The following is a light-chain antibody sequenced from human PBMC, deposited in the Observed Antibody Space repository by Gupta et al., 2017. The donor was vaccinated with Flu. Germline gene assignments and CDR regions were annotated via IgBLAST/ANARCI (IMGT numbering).Light chain of an antibody. V-gene: IGKV3-20*01. Sequence: ERTTLPSSASKSINNNYLAWYQQKPGQAPRLLIYGASSRATGIPDRFSGSGSGTDFTLTIRRLEPEDFAVYYCQQYGSSPWTFGQGTKVEIK. CDR2: GAS. CDR3: QQYGSSPWT. J-gene: IGKJ1*01. CDR1: KSINNNY.